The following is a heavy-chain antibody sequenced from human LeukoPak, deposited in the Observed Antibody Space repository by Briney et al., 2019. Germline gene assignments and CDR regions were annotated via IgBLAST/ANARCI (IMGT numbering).Heavy chain of an antibody. D-gene: IGHD4-17*01. V-gene: IGHV3-21*01. CDR2: ISSSSSYI. CDR3: ARDPYGDYSFDY. CDR1: GFTFSSYS. J-gene: IGHJ4*02. Sequence: PGGSLRLSCAASGFTFSSYSMNWVRQAPGKGLEWVSSISSSSSYIYYADSVKGRFTISRDNAKNSLYLQMNSLRAEDTAVYYCARDPYGDYSFDYWGQGTLVTVSS.